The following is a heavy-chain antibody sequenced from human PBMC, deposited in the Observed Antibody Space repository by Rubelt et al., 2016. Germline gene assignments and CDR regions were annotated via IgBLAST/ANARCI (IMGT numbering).Heavy chain of an antibody. CDR1: GYTFTSYY. CDR2: INPSGGRT. V-gene: IGHV1-46*01. D-gene: IGHD3-3*01. CDR3: ARSPRYDFEDNWFDP. Sequence: QVQLVQSGAEVKKPGASVKVSCKASGYTFTSYYMHWVRQAPGQGLEWMGIINPSGGRTSYAQTFQGRVTMTRDTSTSTVYMELSSLRSEDTAVYYCARSPRYDFEDNWFDPWGQGTLVTVSS. J-gene: IGHJ5*02.